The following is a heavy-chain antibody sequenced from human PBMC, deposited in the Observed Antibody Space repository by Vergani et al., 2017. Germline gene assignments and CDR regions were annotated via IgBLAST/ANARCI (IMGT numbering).Heavy chain of an antibody. CDR3: AKDRPRDWETPLFLFDY. D-gene: IGHD1-26*01. CDR1: GFTFTSYG. V-gene: IGHV3-23*01. CDR2: ISASGGST. J-gene: IGHJ4*02. Sequence: EVQLLESGGGLVQPGESLRLSCTVSGFTFTSYGISWVRQAPGKGLEWVSGISASGGSTYYTDSVKGRFIISRDISKNTLYLQMSSLRAVDTAVYYCAKDRPRDWETPLFLFDYWGQGTLVAVSS.